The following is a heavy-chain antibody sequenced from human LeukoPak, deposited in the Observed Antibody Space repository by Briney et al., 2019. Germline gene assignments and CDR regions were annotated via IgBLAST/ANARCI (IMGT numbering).Heavy chain of an antibody. Sequence: ASVKVSCKASGYTFTSYDINWVRQATGQGLEWMGWMNPNSGNTGYAQKFQGRVTMTRNTSISTAYMELSSLRSEDTAVYYCARSGYCSSTSCYASVVYWFDPWGQGTLVTVSS. V-gene: IGHV1-8*01. CDR3: ARSGYCSSTSCYASVVYWFDP. J-gene: IGHJ5*02. CDR2: MNPNSGNT. CDR1: GYTFTSYD. D-gene: IGHD2-2*01.